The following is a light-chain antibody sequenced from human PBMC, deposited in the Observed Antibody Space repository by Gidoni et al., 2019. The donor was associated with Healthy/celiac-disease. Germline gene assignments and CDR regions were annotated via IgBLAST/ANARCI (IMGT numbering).Light chain of an antibody. CDR2: WEA. CDR3: QQYYSPPAT. CDR1: QSVLYSSNNKNY. Sequence: DIGMTQSPDPLAVSLGERATINCKSRQSVLYSSNNKNYLAWYQKKPGQPPKLLSYWEATRESGVPDRFSGSVSCTDFTLTVSSLQAEDVAVYYCQQYYSPPATFGQGTKLEIK. J-gene: IGKJ2*01. V-gene: IGKV4-1*01.